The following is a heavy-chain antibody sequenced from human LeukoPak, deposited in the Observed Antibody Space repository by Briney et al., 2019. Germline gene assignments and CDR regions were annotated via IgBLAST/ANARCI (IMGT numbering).Heavy chain of an antibody. J-gene: IGHJ4*02. CDR1: GYTFTSYY. D-gene: IGHD5-24*01. Sequence: ASVKVSCKASGYTFTSYYMHWVRQAPGQGLEWMGIINPSGGSTNYAQKFQGRVTITADKSTSTAYMELSSLRSEDTAVYYCARGVATNKDYWGQGTLVTVSS. CDR2: INPSGGST. CDR3: ARGVATNKDY. V-gene: IGHV1-46*01.